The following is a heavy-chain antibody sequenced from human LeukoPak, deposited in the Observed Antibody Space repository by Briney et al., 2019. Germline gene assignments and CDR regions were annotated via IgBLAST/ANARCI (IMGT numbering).Heavy chain of an antibody. V-gene: IGHV4-34*01. CDR3: ARGRGRFDP. Sequence: PSETLSLICAVYGGSFSGYYWSWIRQPPGKGLEWIGEINHSGSTNYNPSLKSRVTISVDTSKNQFSLKLSSVTAADTAVYYCARGRGRFDPWGQGTLVTVSS. J-gene: IGHJ5*02. D-gene: IGHD6-25*01. CDR1: GGSFSGYY. CDR2: INHSGST.